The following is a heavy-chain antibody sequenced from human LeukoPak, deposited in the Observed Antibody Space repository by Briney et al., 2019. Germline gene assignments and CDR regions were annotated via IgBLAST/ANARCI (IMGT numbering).Heavy chain of an antibody. Sequence: GGSLRLSCAAPGFTFSSYGMHWVRQAPGKGLEWVAFIRYDGSNKYYADSVKGRFTISRDNSKNTLYLQMNSLRAEDTAVYYCAKNREMATIKDAFDIWGQGTMVTVSS. CDR3: AKNREMATIKDAFDI. D-gene: IGHD5-24*01. CDR1: GFTFSSYG. J-gene: IGHJ3*02. CDR2: IRYDGSNK. V-gene: IGHV3-30*02.